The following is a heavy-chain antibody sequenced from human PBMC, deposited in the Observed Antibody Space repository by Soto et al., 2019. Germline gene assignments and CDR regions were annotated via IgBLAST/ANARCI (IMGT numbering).Heavy chain of an antibody. CDR2: LSYDGSKA. V-gene: IGHV3-30*18. CDR3: VKDRSRDQTWELYWYVDL. CDR1: GFTFSSWS. Sequence: LEESGGGVVQPGRSLRLSCAASGFTFSSWSMHWVRQAPGKGLEWMAVLSYDGSKAYYADSVTGRFTISRDNSKNTLYLQMNGLRREDTAVYYCVKDRSRDQTWELYWYVDLWGRGTPVTVSS. D-gene: IGHD1-26*01. J-gene: IGHJ2*01.